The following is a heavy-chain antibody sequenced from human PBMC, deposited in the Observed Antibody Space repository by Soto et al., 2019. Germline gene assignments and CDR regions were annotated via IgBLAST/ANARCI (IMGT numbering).Heavy chain of an antibody. CDR2: INAGNGNT. Sequence: GASVKXSCKASGYTFTGYYMHWVRQAPGQGLEWMAWINAGNGNTKYSQKFQGRVTITRDTSASTAYMELSRLTFDDTAVYYCAREYISSWFDYWGQGTLVTAPQ. CDR1: GYTFTGYY. CDR3: AREYISSWFDY. J-gene: IGHJ4*02. V-gene: IGHV1-3*01. D-gene: IGHD6-13*01.